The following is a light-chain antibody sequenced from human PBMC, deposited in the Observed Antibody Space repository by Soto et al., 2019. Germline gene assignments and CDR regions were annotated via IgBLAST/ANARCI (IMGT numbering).Light chain of an antibody. CDR1: QSLVN. CDR2: KTS. J-gene: IGKJ2*01. CDR3: MQDTQFPYT. V-gene: IGKV2-24*01. Sequence: DIVMTQSPLSSPVTLGQPASISCRSSQSLVNWLQQRPGQPPRLLIYKTSNRLSGVPVRFSGSGAGTNFTLSISRVEAEDVGIYYCMQDTQFPYTFGQGTKLEI.